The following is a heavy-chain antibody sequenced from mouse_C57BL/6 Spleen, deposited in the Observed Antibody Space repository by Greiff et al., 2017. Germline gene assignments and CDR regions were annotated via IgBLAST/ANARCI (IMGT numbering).Heavy chain of an antibody. V-gene: IGHV1-69*01. J-gene: IGHJ1*03. D-gene: IGHD1-1*02. CDR3: ARSGGRRYFDV. CDR1: GYTFTSYW. CDR2: IDPSDSYT. Sequence: QVQLQQSGAELVMPGASVKLSCKASGYTFTSYWMHWVKQRPGQGLEWIGEIDPSDSYTNYNQKFKGKSTLTVDKSSSTAYMQLSSLTSEDSAVYYCARSGGRRYFDVWGTGTTVTVSS.